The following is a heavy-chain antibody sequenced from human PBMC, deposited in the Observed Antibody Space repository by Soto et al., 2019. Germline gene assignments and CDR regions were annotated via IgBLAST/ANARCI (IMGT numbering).Heavy chain of an antibody. V-gene: IGHV3-33*01. Sequence: GRSLRLSCAASGFTFSSYGMHCVRKAPCKGLEWVAVIWYDGSNKYYADSVKGRFTISRDNSKNTLYLQMNSLRAEATAVYYCARHPTYSSSSVWLDAWGQGTRVTVSS. D-gene: IGHD6-6*01. CDR3: ARHPTYSSSSVWLDA. CDR2: IWYDGSNK. CDR1: GFTFSSYG. J-gene: IGHJ5*02.